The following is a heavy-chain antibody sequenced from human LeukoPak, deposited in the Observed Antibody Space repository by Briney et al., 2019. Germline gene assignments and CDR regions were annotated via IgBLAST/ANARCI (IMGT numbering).Heavy chain of an antibody. CDR3: ARERGRDYSDAFDI. J-gene: IGHJ3*02. D-gene: IGHD4-11*01. Sequence: PSETLSLTCSVSGGSISSYYWSWIRQPPGKGLEWIGYIYYSGSTSYNPSLKSRVTISVDTSKNQFSLKLSSVTAADTAVYYCARERGRDYSDAFDIWGQGTMVTVSS. V-gene: IGHV4-59*01. CDR2: IYYSGST. CDR1: GGSISSYY.